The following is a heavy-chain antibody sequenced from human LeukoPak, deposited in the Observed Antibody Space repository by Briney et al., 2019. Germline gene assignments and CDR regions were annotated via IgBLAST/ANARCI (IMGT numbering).Heavy chain of an antibody. CDR3: AADPYDYGDYVLGY. J-gene: IGHJ4*02. CDR1: GFTVSSNY. V-gene: IGHV3-53*01. CDR2: IYFGGTT. D-gene: IGHD4-17*01. Sequence: PGGSLRLSCAASGFTVSSNYMTWVRQAPGQGLEWVSVIYFGGTTYYADSVKGRFTISRDNSKNTVYLQMNSLRVEDTAVYYCAADPYDYGDYVLGYWGQGTLVTVSS.